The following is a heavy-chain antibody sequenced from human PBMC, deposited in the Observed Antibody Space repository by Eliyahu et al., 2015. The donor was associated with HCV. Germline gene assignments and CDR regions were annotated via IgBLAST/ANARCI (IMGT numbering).Heavy chain of an antibody. CDR3: AREGLGNGDHEGFDH. CDR1: GFTFTNYD. CDR2: ISKDGSYQ. J-gene: IGHJ4*02. Sequence: QVHLVESGGGXVXPGRSLXLSCXASGFTFTNYDIHWVRQSPGEKGLQWVAIISKDGSYQYYADSVKGRFTISRDNSKNTLYLQMNGLRLDDTAVYYCAREGLGNGDHEGFDHWGQGTLVTVSS. V-gene: IGHV3-30*04. D-gene: IGHD4-17*01.